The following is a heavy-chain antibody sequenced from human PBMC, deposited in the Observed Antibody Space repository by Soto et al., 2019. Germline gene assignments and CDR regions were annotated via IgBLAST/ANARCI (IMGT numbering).Heavy chain of an antibody. CDR2: IYYSGST. Sequence: QLQLQESGPGLVKPSETLSLTCTVSGGSISSSSYYWGWIRQPPGKGLEWIGSIYYSGSTYYNPSLKSRVTISVDTSKNQFSLKLSSVTAADTAVYYCARHLMLYYDSSGLAAFDIWGQGTMVTVSS. D-gene: IGHD3-22*01. CDR1: GGSISSSSYY. V-gene: IGHV4-39*01. J-gene: IGHJ3*02. CDR3: ARHLMLYYDSSGLAAFDI.